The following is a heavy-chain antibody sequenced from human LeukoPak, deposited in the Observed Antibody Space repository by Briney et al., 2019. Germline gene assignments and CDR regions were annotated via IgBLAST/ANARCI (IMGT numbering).Heavy chain of an antibody. CDR2: IKQDGSEK. CDR3: ARGILRFGELSVLEALGWFDP. CDR1: GFTLSSYW. Sequence: GGSLRLSCAASGFTLSSYWMSWVRQAPGKGLEWVANIKQDGSEKYYVDSVKGRFTISRDNAKNSLYLQMNSLRAEDTAVYYCARGILRFGELSVLEALGWFDPWGQGTLVTVSS. D-gene: IGHD3-10*01. V-gene: IGHV3-7*03. J-gene: IGHJ5*02.